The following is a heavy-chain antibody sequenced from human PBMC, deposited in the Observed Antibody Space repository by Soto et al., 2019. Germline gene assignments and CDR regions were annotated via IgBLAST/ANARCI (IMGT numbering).Heavy chain of an antibody. CDR3: ARGSVYYYDSSGYGGPFDY. D-gene: IGHD3-22*01. J-gene: IGHJ4*02. CDR1: GYTFTSYY. Sequence: ASVKVSCKASGYTFTSYYMHWVRQAPGQGLEWMGIINPSGGSTSYAQKFQGRVTMTRDTSTSTVYMELSSLRSEDTAVYYCARGSVYYYDSSGYGGPFDYWGQGTLVTVSS. CDR2: INPSGGST. V-gene: IGHV1-46*01.